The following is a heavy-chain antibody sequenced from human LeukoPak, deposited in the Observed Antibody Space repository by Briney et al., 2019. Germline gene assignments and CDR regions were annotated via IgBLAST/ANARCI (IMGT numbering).Heavy chain of an antibody. CDR3: ARLQTTADFDY. V-gene: IGHV3-21*01. J-gene: IGHJ4*02. CDR2: ISTTSTYI. Sequence: GGSLRLSCAASGFTFSSYGMHWVRQAPGKGLEWVSSISTTSTYINYADSVRGRFTISRDNAKNSVYLQMNSLRAEDTAVYYCARLQTTADFDYWGQGTLVTVSS. CDR1: GFTFSSYG. D-gene: IGHD4-17*01.